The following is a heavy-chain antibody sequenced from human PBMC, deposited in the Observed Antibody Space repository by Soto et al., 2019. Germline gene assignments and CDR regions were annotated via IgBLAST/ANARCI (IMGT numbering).Heavy chain of an antibody. CDR1: GGTFISHA. CDR2: IIPVTETP. Sequence: QVQLVQSGAEVKKPGSSVRVSCKVSGGTFISHAINWLRQAPGQGLEWMGVIIPVTETPNNAEKFQGRLTITADKSTTTVYMELSSLTLEDTAVYFCARGNKGPGHYGPGSQGWYGPWGQGTLVTVSS. V-gene: IGHV1-69*06. D-gene: IGHD3-10*01. J-gene: IGHJ5*02. CDR3: ARGNKGPGHYGPGSQGWYGP.